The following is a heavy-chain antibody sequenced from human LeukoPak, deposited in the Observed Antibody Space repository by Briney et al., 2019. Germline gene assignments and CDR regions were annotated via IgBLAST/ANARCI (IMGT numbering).Heavy chain of an antibody. J-gene: IGHJ6*02. CDR3: ARSYDFRSGKETYYYYYGMDV. CDR1: GGTFSSYA. CDR2: IIPILGIA. V-gene: IGHV1-69*04. Sequence: ASVKVSCKASGGTFSSYAISWVRQAPGQGLEWMGRIIPILGIANYAQKFQGRVTITADKSTSTAYMELSSLRSEDTAVYYCARSYDFRSGKETYYYYYGMDVWGQGTTVTVSS. D-gene: IGHD3-3*01.